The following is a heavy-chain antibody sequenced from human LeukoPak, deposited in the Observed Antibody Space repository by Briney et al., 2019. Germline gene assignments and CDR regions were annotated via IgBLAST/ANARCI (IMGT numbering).Heavy chain of an antibody. V-gene: IGHV4-59*01. J-gene: IGHJ2*01. CDR2: INYSGST. Sequence: SETLSLTCTVSGGSISIYYWSWIRQPPGKGLEWIGYINYSGSTNYNPSLKSRVTISVDTSKNQFSLKLSSVTAADTAVYYCARLSITIFGVVIEGADHWYFDLWGRGTLVTVSS. CDR1: GGSISIYY. D-gene: IGHD3-3*01. CDR3: ARLSITIFGVVIEGADHWYFDL.